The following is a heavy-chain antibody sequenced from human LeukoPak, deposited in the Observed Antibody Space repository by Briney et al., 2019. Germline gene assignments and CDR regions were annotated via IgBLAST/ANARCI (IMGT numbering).Heavy chain of an antibody. V-gene: IGHV3-49*04. D-gene: IGHD6-6*01. J-gene: IGHJ4*02. CDR3: TRGQRAWGSSADFDY. CDR1: GFTFGEYA. CDR2: VRCKAYGGTT. Sequence: PGRSLSLSCTASGFTFGEYAMRWAGHAPGKGLEWIGFVRCKAYGGTTAYAASVKGRFPISRDDSKSIAYLHMNSLKTDDTAVYYCTRGQRAWGSSADFDYWGQGTLVTVSS.